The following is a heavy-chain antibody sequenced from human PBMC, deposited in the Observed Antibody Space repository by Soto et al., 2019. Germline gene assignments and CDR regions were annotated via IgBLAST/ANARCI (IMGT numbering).Heavy chain of an antibody. Sequence: GESLKISCKVSGYSFTSYWISWVRQMPGKGLEWMGRIDPSDSYTNYSPSFQGHVTISADKSISTAYLQWSSLKASDTAMYYWARPPNYYDSSGYYYGYYFDYWGQGTLVTV. CDR2: IDPSDSYT. V-gene: IGHV5-10-1*01. D-gene: IGHD3-22*01. CDR3: ARPPNYYDSSGYYYGYYFDY. CDR1: GYSFTSYW. J-gene: IGHJ4*02.